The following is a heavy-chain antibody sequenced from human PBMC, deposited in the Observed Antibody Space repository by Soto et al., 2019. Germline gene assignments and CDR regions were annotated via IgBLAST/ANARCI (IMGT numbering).Heavy chain of an antibody. Sequence: PGESLKISCKGSGYSFTSYWIGWVRQMPGKGLEWMGIIYPGDSDTRYSPSFQGQVTISADKSISTAYLQWSSLKASDTAMYYCGRSPWFGEFVHSGMEVWGEGTKVTVSS. CDR3: GRSPWFGEFVHSGMEV. D-gene: IGHD3-10*01. V-gene: IGHV5-51*01. CDR2: IYPGDSDT. J-gene: IGHJ6*04. CDR1: GYSFTSYW.